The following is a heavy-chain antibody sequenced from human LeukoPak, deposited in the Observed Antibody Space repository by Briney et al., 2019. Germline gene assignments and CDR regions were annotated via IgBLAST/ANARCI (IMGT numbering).Heavy chain of an antibody. CDR1: GFTFSSYS. D-gene: IGHD5-24*01. J-gene: IGHJ4*02. CDR3: ARDGRDGYNYRGKSKLDY. V-gene: IGHV3-48*04. CDR2: ISSSGSTI. Sequence: PGGSLRLSCAASGFTFSSYSMNWVRQAPGKGLEWVSSISSSGSTIYYADSVKGRFTISRDNAKNSLYLQMNSLRAEDTAVYYCARDGRDGYNYRGKSKLDYWGQGTLVTVSS.